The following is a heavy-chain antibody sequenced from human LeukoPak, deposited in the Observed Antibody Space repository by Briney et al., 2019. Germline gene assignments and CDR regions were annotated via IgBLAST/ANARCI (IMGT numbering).Heavy chain of an antibody. CDR1: GFTFSTYW. Sequence: PGGSLRLSCAASGFTFSTYWMHWVRQAPGHGLVWVSRISGDGSSIRYADSVKGRFTISRGNAKNTLYLQLYSLGAEDTAVYYCVRDQIYCSGGYCYFDYWGQGTLVTVSS. D-gene: IGHD2-15*01. CDR3: VRDQIYCSGGYCYFDY. J-gene: IGHJ4*02. CDR2: ISGDGSSI. V-gene: IGHV3-74*01.